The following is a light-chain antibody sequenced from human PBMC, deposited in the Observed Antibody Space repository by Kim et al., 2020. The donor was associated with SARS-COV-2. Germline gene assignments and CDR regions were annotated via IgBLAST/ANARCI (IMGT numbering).Light chain of an antibody. CDR2: GAS. V-gene: IGKV3-15*01. CDR3: QQYNDWPQT. CDR1: QSVSSN. Sequence: VYQGERATHSCRASQSVSSNLAWYQQRPGQGPRLLINGASTRATGTTARFSGSGSGTEFTLTISSLQSEDFAVYYCQQYNDWPQTFGQGTKVDIK. J-gene: IGKJ1*01.